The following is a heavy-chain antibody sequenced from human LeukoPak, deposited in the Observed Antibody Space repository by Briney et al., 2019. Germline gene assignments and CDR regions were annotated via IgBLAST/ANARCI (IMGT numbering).Heavy chain of an antibody. CDR2: ISSSSSYI. J-gene: IGHJ4*02. CDR3: ARVLVRRRDGYNYFDY. V-gene: IGHV3-21*01. D-gene: IGHD5-12*01. Sequence: PGGSLRLSCAASGFTFSSYSMNWVRQAPGKGLEWVSSISSSSSYIYYADSVKGRFTISRDNAKNSLYLQMNSLRAEDTAVYYRARVLVRRRDGYNYFDYWGQGTLVTVSS. CDR1: GFTFSSYS.